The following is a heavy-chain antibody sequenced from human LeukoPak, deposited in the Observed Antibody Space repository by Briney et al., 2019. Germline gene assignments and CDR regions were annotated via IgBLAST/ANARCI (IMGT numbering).Heavy chain of an antibody. J-gene: IGHJ4*02. CDR2: ISNYNGNT. CDR3: ARVRGSSSKDY. Sequence: ASVKVSCKASGYSFTSYGVSWVRQAPGQGLEWMGWISNYNGNTNYAQKFQGRVTMTTDTSTSSAYMELRSLRSDDTAVYYCARVRGSSSKDYWGQGTLVTVSS. CDR1: GYSFTSYG. V-gene: IGHV1-18*01. D-gene: IGHD2-2*01.